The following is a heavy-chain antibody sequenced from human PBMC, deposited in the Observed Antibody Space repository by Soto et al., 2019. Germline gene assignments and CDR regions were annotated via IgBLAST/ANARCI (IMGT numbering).Heavy chain of an antibody. D-gene: IGHD6-19*01. CDR1: GFTFSSYT. Sequence: QVQLVESGGGVVQPGRSLRISCAASGFTFSSYTMHWVRQAPGKGLEWVAVISYDENNKYYADSVKGRFTISRDNSKNTLYLHMNSLRGEDTAVYYCARDPYSSGWQDYWGQGTLVTGSS. CDR2: ISYDENNK. V-gene: IGHV3-30-3*01. CDR3: ARDPYSSGWQDY. J-gene: IGHJ4*02.